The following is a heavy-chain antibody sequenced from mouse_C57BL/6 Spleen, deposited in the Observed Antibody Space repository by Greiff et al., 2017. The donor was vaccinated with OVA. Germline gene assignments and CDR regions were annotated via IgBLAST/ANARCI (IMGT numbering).Heavy chain of an antibody. V-gene: IGHV5-16*01. CDR2: INYDGSST. CDR1: GFTFSDYY. Sequence: EVKLMESEGGLVQPGSSMKLSCTASGFTFSDYYMAWVRQVPEKGLEWVANINYDGSSTYYLDSLKSRFIISRDNAKNILYLQMSSLKSEDTATYYCARVANYYGSSFFDYWGQGTTLTVSS. J-gene: IGHJ2*01. CDR3: ARVANYYGSSFFDY. D-gene: IGHD1-1*01.